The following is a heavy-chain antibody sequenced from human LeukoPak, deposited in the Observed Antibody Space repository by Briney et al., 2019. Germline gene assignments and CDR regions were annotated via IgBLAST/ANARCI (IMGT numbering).Heavy chain of an antibody. CDR3: ARGIVGAYFDY. CDR1: GYTFTGHY. V-gene: IGHV1-2*02. CDR2: INPNGGGT. J-gene: IGHJ4*02. D-gene: IGHD1-26*01. Sequence: ASVKVSCKASGYTFTGHYVHWVRQAPGQGLEWMGWINPNGGGTNYAQKLQGRVTMTTDTSTSTAYMELRSLRSDDTAVYYCARGIVGAYFDYWGQGTLVTVSS.